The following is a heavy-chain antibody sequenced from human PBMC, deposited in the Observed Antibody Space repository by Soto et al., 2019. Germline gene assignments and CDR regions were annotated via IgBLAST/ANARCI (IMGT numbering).Heavy chain of an antibody. CDR3: ARGLTSGDY. V-gene: IGHV1-46*01. J-gene: IGHJ4*02. D-gene: IGHD7-27*01. CDR2: INPNGGST. CDR1: GYTFTSFY. Sequence: QVQLVQSGAEVKNPGASVKLSCKASGYTFTSFYIHWVRQAPGQGLEWMAIINPNGGSTNYAPNLQGRVTLTRDTSTNTVYIELSSLGSEDTAVYYCARGLTSGDYWGQGTLVTVPS.